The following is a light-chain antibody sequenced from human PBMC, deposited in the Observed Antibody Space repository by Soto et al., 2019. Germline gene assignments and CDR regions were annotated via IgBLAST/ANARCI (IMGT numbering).Light chain of an antibody. V-gene: IGKV2-28*01. Sequence: VMPQSQLSLPVTPGEPASISCRSTPSLLNSNGYNYLDWYLQKPGKTPKLLISLVSNRASGVPERFSGSGSGTDFTLKISSVEGEDVGVYYCMHDLQSPITFGQGTRLEIK. CDR2: LVS. J-gene: IGKJ5*01. CDR3: MHDLQSPIT. CDR1: PSLLNSNGYNY.